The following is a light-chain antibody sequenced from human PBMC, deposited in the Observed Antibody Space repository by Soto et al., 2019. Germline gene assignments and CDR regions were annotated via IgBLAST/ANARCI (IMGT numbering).Light chain of an antibody. CDR3: QQYGSSGT. Sequence: IVLTQSPGTLSFSPGERATLPCRASQSVKSSYLAWYQHKPGQAPRLLIYGTSSRATGIPDRFSGSGSGTDFTLTISRLEPEDFAVYYCQQYGSSGTFGQGTKVDIK. CDR1: QSVKSSY. V-gene: IGKV3-20*01. J-gene: IGKJ1*01. CDR2: GTS.